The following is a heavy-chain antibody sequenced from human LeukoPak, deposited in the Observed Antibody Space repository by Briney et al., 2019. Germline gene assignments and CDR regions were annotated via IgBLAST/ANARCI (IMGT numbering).Heavy chain of an antibody. Sequence: SETLSLTCTVSGGSISSGDYYWSWIRQPPGKGLEWIGYIYYSGSTYYNPSLKSRVTISVDTSKNQFSLKLSSVTAADTAVYYCAREAGYGILTGYYGPNWFDPWGQGTLVTVSS. V-gene: IGHV4-30-4*01. CDR3: AREAGYGILTGYYGPNWFDP. J-gene: IGHJ5*02. CDR2: IYYSGST. D-gene: IGHD3-9*01. CDR1: GGSISSGDYY.